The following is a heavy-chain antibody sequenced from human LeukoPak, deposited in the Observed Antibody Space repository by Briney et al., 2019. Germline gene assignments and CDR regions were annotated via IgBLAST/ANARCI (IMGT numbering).Heavy chain of an antibody. CDR3: ARTFWGSDAFDI. V-gene: IGHV3-48*01. CDR1: GFTFSYYN. J-gene: IGHJ3*02. Sequence: GGSLRLSCSASGFTFSYYNMNWVRQAPGKGLEWVSYISSSSSTIYYADSVKGRFTISRDNAKNSLYLQMNSLRAEDTAVYYCARTFWGSDAFDIWGQGTMVTVSS. CDR2: ISSSSSTI. D-gene: IGHD7-27*01.